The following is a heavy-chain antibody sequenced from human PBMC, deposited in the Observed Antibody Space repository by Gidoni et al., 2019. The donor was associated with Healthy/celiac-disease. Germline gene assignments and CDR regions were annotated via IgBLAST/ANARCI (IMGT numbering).Heavy chain of an antibody. D-gene: IGHD2-15*01. CDR2: IDWDDDK. J-gene: IGHJ6*02. CDR1: GFSLSTSGMC. CDR3: ARHLLLYGMDV. V-gene: IGHV2-70*15. Sequence: QVTLRESGPALVKPTQTITRTCTFSGFSLSTSGMCGSWIGQPPGKALEWLARIDWDDDKYYSTSLKTRLTISKDTSKNQVVLTMTNMDPVDTATYYCARHLLLYGMDVWGQGTTVTVSS.